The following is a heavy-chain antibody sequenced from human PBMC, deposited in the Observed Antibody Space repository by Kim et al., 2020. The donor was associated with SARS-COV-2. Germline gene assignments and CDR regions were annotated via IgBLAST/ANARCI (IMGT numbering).Heavy chain of an antibody. CDR2: K. J-gene: IGHJ6*02. V-gene: IGHV3-33*01. Sequence: KYYAASVKGRFTISRDNSKNTLYLQMNSLRAEDTAVYYCARSVSFYYGMDVWGQGTTVTVSS. CDR3: ARSVSFYYGMDV.